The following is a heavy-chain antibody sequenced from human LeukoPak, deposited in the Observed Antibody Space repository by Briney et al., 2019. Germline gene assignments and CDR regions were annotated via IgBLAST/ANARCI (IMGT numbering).Heavy chain of an antibody. Sequence: GGSLRLSCAASGFTFSSYWMHWVRRAPGKGLVWVSRINSDGSSTRYADSVKGRFTISRDNAKNTLYLQMNSLRVDDTAVYYCARAHYGGNSPIDYWGQGTLVTVSS. J-gene: IGHJ4*02. V-gene: IGHV3-74*01. CDR1: GFTFSSYW. CDR3: ARAHYGGNSPIDY. D-gene: IGHD4-23*01. CDR2: INSDGSST.